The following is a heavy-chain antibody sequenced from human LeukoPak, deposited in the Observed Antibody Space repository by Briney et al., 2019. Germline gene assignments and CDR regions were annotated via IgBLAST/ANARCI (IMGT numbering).Heavy chain of an antibody. CDR1: GYTFTGYY. CDR3: ARARGYYDSSGYSN. Sequence: ASVKVSCKASGYTFTGYYMHWVRQAPGQGLEWMGWISAYNGNTNYAQKLQGRVTMTTDTSTSTAYMELRSLRSGDTAVYYCARARGYYDSSGYSNWGQGTLVTVSS. CDR2: ISAYNGNT. J-gene: IGHJ4*02. D-gene: IGHD3-22*01. V-gene: IGHV1-18*04.